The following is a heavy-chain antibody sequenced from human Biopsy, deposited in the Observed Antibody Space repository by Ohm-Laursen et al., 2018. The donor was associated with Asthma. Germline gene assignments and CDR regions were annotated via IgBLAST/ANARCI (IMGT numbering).Heavy chain of an antibody. CDR1: GYTFNSAG. CDR2: ISVYNGNT. V-gene: IGHV1-18*01. Sequence: GASVKVSRKTSGYTFNSAGITWVRQAPGQGLEWMGWISVYNGNTKVAQKLQDRVTMITDTSTSTAYMELRSLRSDGTAVYFCARAVDYSHYYGIDVWGQGTTVTVS. CDR3: ARAVDYSHYYGIDV. D-gene: IGHD3-10*01. J-gene: IGHJ6*02.